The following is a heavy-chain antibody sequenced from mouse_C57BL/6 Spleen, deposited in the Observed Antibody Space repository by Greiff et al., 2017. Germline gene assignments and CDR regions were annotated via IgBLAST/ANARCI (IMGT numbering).Heavy chain of an antibody. D-gene: IGHD2-4*01. V-gene: IGHV14-4*01. J-gene: IGHJ3*01. Sequence: EVQLQESGAELVRPGASVKLSCTASGFNIKDDYMHWVKQRPEQGLEWIGWIDPENGDTEYASKFQGKATITADTSSNTAYLQLSSLTSEDTAVYYCTLIYYDYPSWFAYWGQGTLVTVSA. CDR1: GFNIKDDY. CDR2: IDPENGDT. CDR3: TLIYYDYPSWFAY.